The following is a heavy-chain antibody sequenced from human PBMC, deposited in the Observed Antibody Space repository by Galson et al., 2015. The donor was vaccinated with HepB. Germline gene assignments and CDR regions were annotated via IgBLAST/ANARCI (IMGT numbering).Heavy chain of an antibody. Sequence: SLRLSCAASGFTFSDYYMSWIRQAPGKGLEWVSYISSSGSTIYYADSVKGRFTISRDNAKNSLYLQMNSLRAEDTAVYYCARVGRLVPPIYYYYGMDVWGQGTTVTVSS. J-gene: IGHJ6*02. V-gene: IGHV3-11*01. CDR2: ISSSGSTI. CDR1: GFTFSDYY. D-gene: IGHD6-6*01. CDR3: ARVGRLVPPIYYYYGMDV.